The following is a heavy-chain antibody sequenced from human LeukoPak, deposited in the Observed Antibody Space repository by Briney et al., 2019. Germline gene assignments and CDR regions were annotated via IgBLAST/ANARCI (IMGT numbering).Heavy chain of an antibody. CDR3: ARLHWDSYGHGAFDI. CDR1: GGSISSSSYY. D-gene: IGHD5-18*01. J-gene: IGHJ3*02. Sequence: ASETLSLTCTVSGGSISSSSYYWGWIRQPPGKGLEWIGSIYYSGSTYYNPSLESRVTISVDTSKNQFSLKLSSVTAADTAVYYCARLHWDSYGHGAFDIWGQGTMVTVSS. CDR2: IYYSGST. V-gene: IGHV4-39*07.